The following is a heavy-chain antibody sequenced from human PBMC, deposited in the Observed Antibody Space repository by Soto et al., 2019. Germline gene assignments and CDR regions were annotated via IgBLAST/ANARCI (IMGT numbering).Heavy chain of an antibody. CDR1: GGSISSGGYS. CDR3: ARHRGEGYYRPYFDH. V-gene: IGHV4-30-2*01. CDR2: IYHSGST. Sequence: SETLSLTCAVSGGSISSGGYSWSWIQQPPGKGLEWIGYIYHSGSTYYNPSLKSRVTISVDTSKNQFSLKLSSVTAADTAVYYCARHRGEGYYRPYFDHWGQGTLVTVPQ. J-gene: IGHJ4*02. D-gene: IGHD1-26*01.